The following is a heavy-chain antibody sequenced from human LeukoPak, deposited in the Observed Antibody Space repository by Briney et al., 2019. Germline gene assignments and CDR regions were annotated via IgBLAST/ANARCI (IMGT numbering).Heavy chain of an antibody. J-gene: IGHJ4*02. V-gene: IGHV1-69*04. CDR3: ARGGVVPAAIDY. Sequence: SVKVSCKASGGTFSSYAISWVRQAPGQGLEWMGRIIPILGIANYAQKFQGRATITADKSTSTAYMELSSLRPEDTAVYYCARGGVVPAAIDYWGQGTLVTVSS. D-gene: IGHD2-2*01. CDR2: IIPILGIA. CDR1: GGTFSSYA.